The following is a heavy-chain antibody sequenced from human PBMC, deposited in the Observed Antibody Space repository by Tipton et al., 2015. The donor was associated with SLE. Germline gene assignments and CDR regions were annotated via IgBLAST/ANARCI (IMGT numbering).Heavy chain of an antibody. J-gene: IGHJ3*02. Sequence: QSGAEVKKPGSSVKVSCKASGGTFSSYAISWVRQAPGQGLEWMGRIIPIFGTANYAQKFQGRVTITADESTSTAYMELSSLRSEDTAVYYCAKEGLESSGWYGNALDIWGQGTMVTVSS. D-gene: IGHD6-19*01. CDR1: GGTFSSYA. CDR3: AKEGLESSGWYGNALDI. CDR2: IIPIFGTA. V-gene: IGHV1-69*15.